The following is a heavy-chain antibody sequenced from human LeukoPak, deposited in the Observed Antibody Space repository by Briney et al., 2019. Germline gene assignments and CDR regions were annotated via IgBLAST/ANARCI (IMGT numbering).Heavy chain of an antibody. D-gene: IGHD5-12*01. CDR3: ARARYSGYVFDY. Sequence: SETLSLTCTVSGGSISSYYWSWTRQPPGKGLEWIGYFYYSGSTNYNPSLKSRVTISVDTSKNQFSLKLSSVTAADTAVYYCARARYSGYVFDYWGQGTLVTVSS. J-gene: IGHJ4*02. V-gene: IGHV4-59*01. CDR2: FYYSGST. CDR1: GGSISSYY.